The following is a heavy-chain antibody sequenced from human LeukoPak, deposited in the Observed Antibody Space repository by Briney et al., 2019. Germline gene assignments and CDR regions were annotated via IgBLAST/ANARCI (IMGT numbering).Heavy chain of an antibody. V-gene: IGHV3-23*01. Sequence: PGGSLRLSCTASGFTFNNYAMSWVRQAPGKGLEWVSGISGNGGTTHYADSVKDRFTISRDNSRNTVFLQMNSLRAEDTAIYYCAKLPAAIRTLDYWGQGTLVTVSS. CDR2: ISGNGGTT. CDR1: GFTFNNYA. CDR3: AKLPAAIRTLDY. J-gene: IGHJ4*02. D-gene: IGHD2-2*02.